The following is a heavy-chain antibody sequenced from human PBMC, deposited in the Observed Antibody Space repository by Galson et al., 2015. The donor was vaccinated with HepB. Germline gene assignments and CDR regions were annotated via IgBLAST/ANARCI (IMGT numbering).Heavy chain of an antibody. J-gene: IGHJ4*02. CDR2: ISYDGSNK. Sequence: SLRLSCAASGFTFSSYAMHWVRQAPGKGLEWVAVISYDGSNKYYADSVKGRFTISRDNSKNTLYLQMNSLRAEDTAVYYCAREGVWSVYCGGDCSWRGYFDYWGQGTLVTVSS. V-gene: IGHV3-30-3*01. CDR3: AREGVWSVYCGGDCSWRGYFDY. CDR1: GFTFSSYA. D-gene: IGHD2-21*02.